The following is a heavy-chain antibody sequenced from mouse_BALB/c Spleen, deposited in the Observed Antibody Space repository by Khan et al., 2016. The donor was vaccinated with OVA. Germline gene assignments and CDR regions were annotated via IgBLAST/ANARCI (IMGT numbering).Heavy chain of an antibody. CDR3: SGGRAY. D-gene: IGHD3-2*02. Sequence: EVQLQESGPGLVKPSQSLSLTCTVTGYSITSDYAWNWIRQFPGNRLEWMGYITYSGRTSYTPSLKSRISITRDTSKHQFFLQLNSVTIDDTATYYVSGGRAYWGQGTLVTVSA. J-gene: IGHJ3*01. CDR1: GYSITSDYA. CDR2: ITYSGRT. V-gene: IGHV3-2*02.